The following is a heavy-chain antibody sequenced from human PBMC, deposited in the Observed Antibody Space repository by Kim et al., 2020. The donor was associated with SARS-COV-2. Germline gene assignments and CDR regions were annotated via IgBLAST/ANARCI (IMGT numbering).Heavy chain of an antibody. Sequence: GGSLRLSCAASGFTFSSNGMHWVRKAPGKGLEWVAVISYDGSNKYYADSVKGRFTISRDNSKNTLYLQMNSLRAEDTAVYYCAKSPSYGDLVFDYWGQG. V-gene: IGHV3-30*18. CDR3: AKSPSYGDLVFDY. D-gene: IGHD4-17*01. J-gene: IGHJ4*02. CDR1: GFTFSSNG. CDR2: ISYDGSNK.